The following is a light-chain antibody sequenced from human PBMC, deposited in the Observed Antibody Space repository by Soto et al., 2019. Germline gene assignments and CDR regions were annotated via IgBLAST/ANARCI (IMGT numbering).Light chain of an antibody. Sequence: EIVLTQSPATLSVSPGERVTLSCRASQSVDINLAWYQQKPGQAPRLLIYRASIRATGISDRFSGSGSGTDFTLTISRLEPEDFAVYYCQHYGASPWTFGQGTKVDIK. CDR1: QSVDIN. J-gene: IGKJ1*01. CDR3: QHYGASPWT. CDR2: RAS. V-gene: IGKV3-20*01.